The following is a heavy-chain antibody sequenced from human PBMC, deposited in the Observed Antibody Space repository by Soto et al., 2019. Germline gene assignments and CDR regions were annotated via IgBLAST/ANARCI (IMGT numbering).Heavy chain of an antibody. V-gene: IGHV3-23*01. D-gene: IGHD4-17*01. CDR2: ITGSGGST. J-gene: IGHJ4*02. CDR1: GFTFSTYA. CDR3: AKDRYGDYGGIDY. Sequence: GGSLRLSCAASGFTFSTYAMIWVRQAPGKGLEWVSVITGSGGSTYYADSVKGRFTISRDTSKNTLFLQMNSLRAEDTAVYYCAKDRYGDYGGIDYWGQGTMVTVPS.